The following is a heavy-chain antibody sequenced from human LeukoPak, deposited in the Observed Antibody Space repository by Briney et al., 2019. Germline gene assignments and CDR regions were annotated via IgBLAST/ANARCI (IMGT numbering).Heavy chain of an antibody. Sequence: GGSLRLSCAASGFTFSTYGMHWVRQAPGKGLEWVAVIWYDGSIKYYADSVKGRVTISRDNSKNTLFLQMNSLRAEDTAVYYCARIGCTGNCKPYSYYDMDVWGKGTTVTVSS. D-gene: IGHD2-8*02. CDR2: IWYDGSIK. J-gene: IGHJ6*04. CDR1: GFTFSTYG. CDR3: ARIGCTGNCKPYSYYDMDV. V-gene: IGHV3-33*01.